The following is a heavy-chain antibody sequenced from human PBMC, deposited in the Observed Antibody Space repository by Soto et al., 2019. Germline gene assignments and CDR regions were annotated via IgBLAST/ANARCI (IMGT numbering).Heavy chain of an antibody. D-gene: IGHD3-10*01. CDR3: ARGGFDYGPGRMDV. Sequence: EVQLVESGGGLLQPGGSLTLSGTASGFTFSNYWMHWVRQPPGKGLVWVSRTKSDGSGTSYTDSVKGRFTISRDNAYNTLYLQMSNLRAEDTAVYYCARGGFDYGPGRMDVWGKGTTVIVSS. V-gene: IGHV3-74*01. CDR1: GFTFSNYW. CDR2: TKSDGSGT. J-gene: IGHJ6*04.